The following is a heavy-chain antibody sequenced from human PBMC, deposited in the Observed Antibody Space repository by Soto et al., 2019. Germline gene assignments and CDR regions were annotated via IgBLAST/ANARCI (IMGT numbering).Heavy chain of an antibody. Sequence: ASVKVSCKASGYTFTSYGISWVRQAPEQGLEWMGWISAYNGNTNYADSVKGRVTISRDNSKDTVYLQMNSLRAEDTAVYYCAKDTYYYSSSGYYVFDSWGQGTLVTVSS. D-gene: IGHD3-22*01. CDR2: ISAYNGNT. CDR3: AKDTYYYSSSGYYVFDS. V-gene: IGHV1-18*01. CDR1: GYTFTSYG. J-gene: IGHJ4*02.